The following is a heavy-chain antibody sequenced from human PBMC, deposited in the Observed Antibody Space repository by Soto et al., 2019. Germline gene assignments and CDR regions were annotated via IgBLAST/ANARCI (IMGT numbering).Heavy chain of an antibody. V-gene: IGHV4-59*08. J-gene: IGHJ6*03. CDR1: GGSISSYY. CDR3: ARRKHYYYYYYMGV. CDR2: IYYSGST. Sequence: SETLSLTCTVSGGSISSYYWSWIRQPPGKGLEWIGYIYYSGSTNYNPSLKSRVTISVDTSKNQFSLKLSSVTAADTAVYYCARRKHYYYYYYMGVWGKGTTVTVSS.